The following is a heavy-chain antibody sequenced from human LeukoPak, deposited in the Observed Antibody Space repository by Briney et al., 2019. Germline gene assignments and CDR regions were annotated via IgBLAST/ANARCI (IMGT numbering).Heavy chain of an antibody. CDR2: ISYSGST. J-gene: IGHJ3*02. Sequence: SETLSLTCTVSGGSISNHYWTWIRQPPGKGLEWIGYISYSGSTNYNPSLRSRVTISIDTSNNQISLRPSPVTAADTAVYYCARDPTTVTKGFDIWGLGTMVTVSP. D-gene: IGHD4-17*01. CDR3: ARDPTTVTKGFDI. V-gene: IGHV4-59*11. CDR1: GGSISNHY.